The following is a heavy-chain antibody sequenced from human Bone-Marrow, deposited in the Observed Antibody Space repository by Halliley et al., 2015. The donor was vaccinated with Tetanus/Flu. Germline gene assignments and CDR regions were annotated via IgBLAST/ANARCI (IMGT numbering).Heavy chain of an antibody. D-gene: IGHD2-15*01. V-gene: IGHV3-21*01. Sequence: PGKGPEGLSSISSRGSYIFYADSVKGRFTISRDNAQNSLFLQMNNLRGDDTAIYYCATTDTLDNWGQGTPVTVSS. CDR3: ATTDTLDN. J-gene: IGHJ4*02. CDR2: ISSRGSYI.